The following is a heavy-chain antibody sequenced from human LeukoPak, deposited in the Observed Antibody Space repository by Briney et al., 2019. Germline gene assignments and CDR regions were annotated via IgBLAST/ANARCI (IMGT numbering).Heavy chain of an antibody. CDR3: ARAPYSGSYSDY. J-gene: IGHJ4*02. D-gene: IGHD1-26*01. CDR1: GFTFSTSA. Sequence: GGSLRLSCAASGFTFSTSAMHWVRQAPGKGLEYVSAISANGGSTFQATSVRGRFTISRDNSKNTLYLQMGSLTAEDMALYYCARAPYSGSYSDYWGQGTLVTVSS. V-gene: IGHV3-64*01. CDR2: ISANGGST.